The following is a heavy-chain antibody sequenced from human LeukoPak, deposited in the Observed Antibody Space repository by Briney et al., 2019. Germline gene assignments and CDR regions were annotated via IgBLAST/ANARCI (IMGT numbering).Heavy chain of an antibody. Sequence: GGSLRLSCAASGFNFSSYEMNWVRQAPGKGLEWVSYISSSGSTIYYADSVKGRFTISRDNAKNSLYLQMNSLRAEDTAVYYCARELWFGGRTMFDPWGQGTLVTVSS. J-gene: IGHJ5*02. V-gene: IGHV3-48*03. CDR1: GFNFSSYE. CDR3: ARELWFGGRTMFDP. D-gene: IGHD3-10*01. CDR2: ISSSGSTI.